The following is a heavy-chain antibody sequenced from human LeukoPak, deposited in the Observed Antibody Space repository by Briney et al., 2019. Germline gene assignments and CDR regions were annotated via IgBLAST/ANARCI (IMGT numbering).Heavy chain of an antibody. D-gene: IGHD3-16*02. V-gene: IGHV4-38-2*02. J-gene: IGHJ4*02. CDR3: ARYDVWGSYRAFDY. CDR2: MYHSGST. Sequence: SETLSLTCSVPNYSISTDYYWGWIRQPPGRGLEWIGTMYHSGSTYYNPSLKSRVTISVDTSKNQFSLRLSSVTAADTAVYYCARYDVWGSYRAFDYWGQGTLVTVSS. CDR1: NYSISTDYY.